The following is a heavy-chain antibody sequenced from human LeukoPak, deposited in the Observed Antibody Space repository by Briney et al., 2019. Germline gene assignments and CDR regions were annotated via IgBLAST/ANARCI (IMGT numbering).Heavy chain of an antibody. Sequence: GGSLRLSCAASGFTFSSYGMHWVRQAPGKGLEWVAFIRYDGSNKYYADSVKGRFTISRDNSKNTVYLQMNSLRVEDTAVYYCAKCLGRLGGLYWGQGTLVTVSS. CDR2: IRYDGSNK. D-gene: IGHD6-19*01. CDR3: AKCLGRLGGLY. CDR1: GFTFSSYG. J-gene: IGHJ4*02. V-gene: IGHV3-30*02.